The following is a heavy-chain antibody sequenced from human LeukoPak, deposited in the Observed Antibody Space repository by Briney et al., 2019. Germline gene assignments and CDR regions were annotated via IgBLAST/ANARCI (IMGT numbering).Heavy chain of an antibody. D-gene: IGHD3-10*01. J-gene: IGHJ5*02. Sequence: SETLSLTCTVSGGSISSYYWSWIRQPPGKGLEWIGYIYYSGSTNYNPSLKSRVTISVDTSKNQFSLKLSSVTAADTAVYYCARGINYYGPWGQGTLVTVSS. CDR3: ARGINYYGP. CDR2: IYYSGST. CDR1: GGSISSYY. V-gene: IGHV4-59*01.